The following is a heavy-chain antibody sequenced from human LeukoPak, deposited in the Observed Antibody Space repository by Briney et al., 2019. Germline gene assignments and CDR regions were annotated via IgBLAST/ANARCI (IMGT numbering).Heavy chain of an antibody. Sequence: GGSLRLSCAASGFTFSNAWMSWVRQAPGKGLEWVGRIKSKTDGGTTDYAAPVKGRFTIARDDSKNTLYLQMNSLKTEDTAVYYCTTEGSRVGATTWPSGGDYWGQGTLVTVSS. CDR3: TTEGSRVGATTWPSGGDY. CDR2: IKSKTDGGTT. V-gene: IGHV3-15*01. CDR1: GFTFSNAW. D-gene: IGHD1-26*01. J-gene: IGHJ4*02.